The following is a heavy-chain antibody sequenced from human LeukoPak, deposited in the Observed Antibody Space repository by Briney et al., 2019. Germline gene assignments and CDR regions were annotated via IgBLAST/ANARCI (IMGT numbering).Heavy chain of an antibody. CDR1: GFTFSNYA. D-gene: IGHD1-26*01. J-gene: IGHJ4*02. Sequence: PGGSLRLSCAASGFTFSNYAMNWVRQAPGKGLEWVSAVSGSGGDTFYADSVKGRFTISRDDSRNTPYLQMNSLRGDDTAVYYCAKDVGKWESLHFFDYWGQGTLVTVSS. CDR2: VSGSGGDT. V-gene: IGHV3-23*01. CDR3: AKDVGKWESLHFFDY.